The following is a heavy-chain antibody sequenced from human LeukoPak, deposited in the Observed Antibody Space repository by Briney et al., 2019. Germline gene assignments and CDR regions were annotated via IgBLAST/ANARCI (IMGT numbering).Heavy chain of an antibody. CDR2: IITIFGTA. CDR3: ARTEKPTTVVTLDAFDI. J-gene: IGHJ3*02. CDR1: GGTFSNSA. Sequence: SVTVSCKASGGTFSNSAINWVRQAPGQGIEWMGGIITIFGTANYAQKFQGRVTITADESTSTAYMDLSSLGSEDTAVYYCARTEKPTTVVTLDAFDIWGQGTMVTVSS. D-gene: IGHD4-23*01. V-gene: IGHV1-69*13.